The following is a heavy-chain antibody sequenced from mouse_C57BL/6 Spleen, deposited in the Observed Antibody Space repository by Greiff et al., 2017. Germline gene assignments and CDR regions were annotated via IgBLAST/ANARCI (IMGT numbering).Heavy chain of an antibody. D-gene: IGHD2-2*01. Sequence: VQLQQPGAELVMPGASVKLSCKASGYTFTSYWMHWVKQRPGQGLEWIGEIDPSDSYTNYNQKFKGKSTLTVDKSSSTAYMQLSSLTSEDSAVYYCAKTAMVTTKRYYNAMDYWGQGTSVTVSS. J-gene: IGHJ4*01. CDR1: GYTFTSYW. CDR2: IDPSDSYT. V-gene: IGHV1-69*01. CDR3: AKTAMVTTKRYYNAMDY.